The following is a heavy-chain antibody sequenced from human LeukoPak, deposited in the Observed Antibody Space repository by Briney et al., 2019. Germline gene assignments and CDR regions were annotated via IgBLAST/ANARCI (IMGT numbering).Heavy chain of an antibody. CDR2: INPNSGGT. V-gene: IGHV1-2*06. D-gene: IGHD4-11*01. J-gene: IGHJ6*03. CDR1: GYTFTGYY. CDR3: ARAGDYSYHYYYYMDV. Sequence: ASVKVSCKASGYTFTGYYMHWVRQAPGQGLEWMGRINPNSGGTNYAQKFQGGVTMTRDTSISTAYMELSRLRSDDTAVYYCARAGDYSYHYYYYMDVWGKGTTVTVSS.